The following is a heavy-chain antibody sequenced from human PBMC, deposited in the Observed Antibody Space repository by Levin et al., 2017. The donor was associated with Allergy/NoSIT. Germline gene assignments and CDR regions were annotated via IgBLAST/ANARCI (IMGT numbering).Heavy chain of an antibody. CDR3: ARTNTGWQEIDY. CDR2: ISSSGSTI. V-gene: IGHV3-48*03. D-gene: IGHD6-19*01. J-gene: IGHJ4*02. CDR1: GFTFSSYE. Sequence: PGGSLRLSCAASGFTFSSYEVNWVRQAPGKGLEWVSYISSSGSTIYYADSVKGRFTISRDNAKNSLYLQMNSLRAEDTAVYYCARTNTGWQEIDYWGQGTLVTVSS.